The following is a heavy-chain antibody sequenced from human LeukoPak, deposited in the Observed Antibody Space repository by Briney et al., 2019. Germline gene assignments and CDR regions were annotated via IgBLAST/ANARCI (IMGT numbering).Heavy chain of an antibody. V-gene: IGHV4-61*02. CDR1: GGSISSGPYH. D-gene: IGHD5-18*01. CDR2: IHTSGYT. Sequence: SETLSLTCTVSGGSISSGPYHWSWIRQPAGKGLEWIGRIHTSGYTNYNPSLKSRAAISVDTSKNQFSLKLTSVTAADTAVYYCARVYSHTLWFFDLWGRGTLVTVSS. CDR3: ARVYSHTLWFFDL. J-gene: IGHJ2*01.